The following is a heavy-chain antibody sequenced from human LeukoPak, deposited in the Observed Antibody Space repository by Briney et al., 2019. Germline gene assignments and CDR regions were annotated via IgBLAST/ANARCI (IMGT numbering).Heavy chain of an antibody. D-gene: IGHD2-2*01. CDR1: GGSISTYY. V-gene: IGHV4-59*01. Sequence: SETLSLTCTVSGGSISTYYWTWIRQPPGKGLEWIGYIYYSGSTNYNPSLKRRVTISVDTSKNQFSLKLRSVTAADTAVYYCAREDAQEGTNAFDIWGQGTLVTVSS. CDR2: IYYSGST. J-gene: IGHJ3*02. CDR3: AREDAQEGTNAFDI.